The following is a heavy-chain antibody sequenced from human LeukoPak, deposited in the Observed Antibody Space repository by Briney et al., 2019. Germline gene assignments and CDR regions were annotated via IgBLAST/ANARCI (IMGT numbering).Heavy chain of an antibody. V-gene: IGHV5-51*01. CDR1: GYTFTTYW. CDR2: IYPGDSET. Sequence: RGESLKISCKVSGYTFTTYWIGWVRQMPGIGLEWRGIIYPGDSETRYSPSFQGQVTISADKSISTAYLQWSSLKASDTAMYYCARHYYDSSGYALFDDWGQGTLVTVSS. CDR3: ARHYYDSSGYALFDD. J-gene: IGHJ4*02. D-gene: IGHD3-22*01.